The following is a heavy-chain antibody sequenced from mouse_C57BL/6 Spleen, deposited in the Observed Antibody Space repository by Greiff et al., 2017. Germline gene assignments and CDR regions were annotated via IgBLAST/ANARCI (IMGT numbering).Heavy chain of an antibody. CDR3: ARPLWDEGHVDD. V-gene: IGHV1-42*01. Sequence: EVQLQQSGPELVKPGASVKISCKASGYSFTGYYMNWVKQSPEKSLEWIGEINPSTGGTTYNQKFKAKATLTVDKSSSTAYMQLKRRTSEDSAVYYCARPLWDEGHVDDWGQGTTLTGSA. CDR2: INPSTGGT. CDR1: GYSFTGYY. D-gene: IGHD4-1*01. J-gene: IGHJ2*01.